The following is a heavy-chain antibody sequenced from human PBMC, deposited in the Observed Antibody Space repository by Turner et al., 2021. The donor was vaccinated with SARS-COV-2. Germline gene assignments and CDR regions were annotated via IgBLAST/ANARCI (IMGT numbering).Heavy chain of an antibody. CDR2: IRAYNGNK. Sequence: QVQLVQSGAEVKKPGASVKVSCKASGYTFTSYDISWVRQAPGQGLEWMGWIRAYNGNKNYAQKLQGRVTMTTDTSTSTAYMELRSLRSDDTAVYYCARDRIAAAGTGWFDPWGQGTLVTVSS. J-gene: IGHJ5*02. CDR3: ARDRIAAAGTGWFDP. CDR1: GYTFTSYD. D-gene: IGHD6-13*01. V-gene: IGHV1-18*01.